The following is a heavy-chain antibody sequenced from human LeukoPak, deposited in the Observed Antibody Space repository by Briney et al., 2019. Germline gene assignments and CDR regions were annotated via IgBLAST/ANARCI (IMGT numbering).Heavy chain of an antibody. J-gene: IGHJ4*02. CDR2: IIPIFGTA. CDR1: GGTFSSYA. Sequence: SVKVSCKVSGGTFSSYAISWVRQAPGQGLEWMGGIIPIFGTANYAQKFQGRVTITADESTSTAYMELSGLRSEDTAVYYCARDPGYCSSTSCYAFDYWGQGTLVTVSS. D-gene: IGHD2-2*01. V-gene: IGHV1-69*01. CDR3: ARDPGYCSSTSCYAFDY.